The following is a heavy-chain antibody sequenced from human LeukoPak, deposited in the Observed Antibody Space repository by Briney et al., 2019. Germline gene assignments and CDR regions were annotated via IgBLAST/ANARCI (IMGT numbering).Heavy chain of an antibody. D-gene: IGHD5-24*01. CDR1: GGTFSSYG. CDR3: ARIRDGYNDAYDI. Sequence: SVKVSCKASGGTFSSYGISWVRQAPGQGLEWMGGIIPIFGTENYAQKFQGRVTITADKSTSTAYMELGSLRSEDTAVYYCARIRDGYNDAYDIWGQGTMVTVPS. CDR2: IIPIFGTE. J-gene: IGHJ3*02. V-gene: IGHV1-69*06.